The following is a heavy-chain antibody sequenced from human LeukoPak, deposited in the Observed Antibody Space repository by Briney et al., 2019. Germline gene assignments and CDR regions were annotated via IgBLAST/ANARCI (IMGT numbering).Heavy chain of an antibody. CDR1: GFTFDDYA. J-gene: IGHJ4*02. Sequence: PGGSLRLPCAASGFTFDDYAMHWVRQAPGKGLEWVSLISGDGGSTYYADSVKGRFTISRDNSKNSLYLQMNSLRTEDTALYYCAKDSEYYDSSGSLDYWGQGTLVTVSS. CDR2: ISGDGGST. CDR3: AKDSEYYDSSGSLDY. V-gene: IGHV3-43*02. D-gene: IGHD3-22*01.